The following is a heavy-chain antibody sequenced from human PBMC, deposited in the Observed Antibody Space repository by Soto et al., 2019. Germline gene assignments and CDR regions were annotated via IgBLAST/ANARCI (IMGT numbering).Heavy chain of an antibody. CDR3: ARDAVLRFLEWLLDYYYGMDV. J-gene: IGHJ6*04. D-gene: IGHD3-3*01. Sequence: GGSLRLSCAASGFTFSSYWMSWVRQAPGKGLEWVANIKQDGSEKYYVDSVKGRFTISRDNAKNSLYLQMNSLRAEDTAVYYCARDAVLRFLEWLLDYYYGMDVWGKGTTVTV. V-gene: IGHV3-7*01. CDR2: IKQDGSEK. CDR1: GFTFSSYW.